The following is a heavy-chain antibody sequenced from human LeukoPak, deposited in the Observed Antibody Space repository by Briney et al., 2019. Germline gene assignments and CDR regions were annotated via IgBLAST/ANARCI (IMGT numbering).Heavy chain of an antibody. V-gene: IGHV3-73*01. CDR3: TRPWYYYGSGSYTGLNMDV. J-gene: IGHJ6*03. D-gene: IGHD3-10*01. CDR2: IRSKANSYAT. CDR1: GFTFSGSA. Sequence: GGSLRLSCAASGFTFSGSAMHWVRQASGKGLEWVGRIRSKANSYATAYAASVKGRFTISRDDSKNTAYLQMNSLKTEDTAVYYCTRPWYYYGSGSYTGLNMDVWGKGTTVTISS.